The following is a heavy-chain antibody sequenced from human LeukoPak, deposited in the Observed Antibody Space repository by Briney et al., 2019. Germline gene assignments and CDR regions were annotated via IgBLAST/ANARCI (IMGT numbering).Heavy chain of an antibody. CDR1: GFTFSSYG. CDR2: ISYDGSNK. CDR3: AKDFDY. J-gene: IGHJ4*02. V-gene: IGHV3-30*18. Sequence: GGSLSLSCAASGFTFSSYGMHWVRQAPGKGLEWVAVISYDGSNKYYADSVKGRFTISRDNSKNTLYLQMNSLRAEDTAVYYCAKDFDYWGQGTLVTVSS.